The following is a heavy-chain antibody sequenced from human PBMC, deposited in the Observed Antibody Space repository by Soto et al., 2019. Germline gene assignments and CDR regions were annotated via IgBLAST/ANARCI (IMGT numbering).Heavy chain of an antibody. Sequence: PSETLSLTCTVSGGSISSSSYYWGWIRQPPGKGLEWIGEVYRTGSTNYNPSLESRVIVSVDKSKNQFSLKLSSVTAADTAVYYCASQHYYDSSGYYVVYWGQGTLVTVSS. CDR2: VYRTGST. J-gene: IGHJ4*02. V-gene: IGHV4-39*01. CDR3: ASQHYYDSSGYYVVY. D-gene: IGHD3-22*01. CDR1: GGSISSSSYY.